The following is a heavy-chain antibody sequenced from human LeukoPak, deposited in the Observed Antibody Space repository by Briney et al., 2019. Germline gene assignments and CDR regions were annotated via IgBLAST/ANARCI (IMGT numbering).Heavy chain of an antibody. CDR2: ISSSSSII. CDR1: GFTFSNYE. V-gene: IGHV3-48*03. J-gene: IGHJ4*02. CDR3: ARGSSAGGDY. D-gene: IGHD2-2*01. Sequence: GGSLRLSCAASGFTFSNYEMNWVRQAPGKGLEWISYISSSSSIIYYRDSVKGRFTISRDNAKNSLYLQMNGLRVGDTAVYYCARGSSAGGDYWGQGTLVTVSS.